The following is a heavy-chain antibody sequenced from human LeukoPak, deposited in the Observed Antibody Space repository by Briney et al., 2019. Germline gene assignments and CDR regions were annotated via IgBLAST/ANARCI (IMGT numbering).Heavy chain of an antibody. CDR2: SRNKENNYNT. CDR1: GFDLSVYY. V-gene: IGHV3-72*01. CDR3: VREYYGGYDY. D-gene: IGHD3-10*01. J-gene: IGHJ4*02. Sequence: GGSLRLSCATSGFDLSVYYMAWARQAPGKGLEWVALSRNKENNYNTEYAASVKGRITITRDESQNLLHLQMRSLKSDDTAVYYCVREYYGGYDYWGQGTLVTVSS.